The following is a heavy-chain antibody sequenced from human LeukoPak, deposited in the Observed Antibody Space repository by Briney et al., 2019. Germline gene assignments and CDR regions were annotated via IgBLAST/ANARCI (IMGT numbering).Heavy chain of an antibody. CDR3: ARDTYQPQLIDL. CDR2: IDSGSNDI. CDR1: GFTVSSNY. J-gene: IGHJ5*02. Sequence: GGSLRLSCAASGFTVSSNYMSWVCQAPGKGLEWVSYIDSGSNDILYADSVRGRFSISRDDATNTLYLQMRSLRAEDTAVYYCARDTYQPQLIDLWGQGTLVTVSS. D-gene: IGHD2-2*01. V-gene: IGHV3-11*06.